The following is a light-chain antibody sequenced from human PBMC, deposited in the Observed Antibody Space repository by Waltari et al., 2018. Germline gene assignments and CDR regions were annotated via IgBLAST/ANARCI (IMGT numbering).Light chain of an antibody. CDR1: QSVTGN. CDR2: GAS. J-gene: IGKJ1*01. V-gene: IGKV3-15*01. Sequence: EIVMTQSPATLSVSPGERATLSCRASQSVTGNLAWYQQKPGQAPRPLIYGASTRATGIPVRFGGSGSGTEFTLTISSLQSEDFATYYCQQYNNWPPWTFGQGTKVEIK. CDR3: QQYNNWPPWT.